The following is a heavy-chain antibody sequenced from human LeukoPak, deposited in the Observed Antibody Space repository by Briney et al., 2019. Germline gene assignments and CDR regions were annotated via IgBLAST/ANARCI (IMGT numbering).Heavy chain of an antibody. CDR1: GFTFSSYA. CDR3: ARSDGDYAYFDY. J-gene: IGHJ4*02. CDR2: ISYDGSNK. Sequence: PGGSLRLSCAASGFTFSSYAMHWVRQAPGKGLEWVAVISYDGSNKYYADSVKGRFTISRDNSKNTLYLQMNSLRAEDTAVYYCARSDGDYAYFDYWGQGTLVTVSS. V-gene: IGHV3-30-3*01. D-gene: IGHD4-17*01.